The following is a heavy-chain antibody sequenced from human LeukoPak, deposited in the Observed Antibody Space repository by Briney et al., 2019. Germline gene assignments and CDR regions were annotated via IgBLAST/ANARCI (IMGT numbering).Heavy chain of an antibody. CDR1: GYTFTGYY. D-gene: IGHD3-9*01. J-gene: IGHJ5*02. Sequence: GASVKVSCKASGYTFTGYYMHWVRQAPGQGLEWMGWINPNSGGTNYAQKFQGRVTMTRDTSISTAYMELSRLRSDDTAVYYCARGGTYYDILTGYHNWFDPWGQGTLVTVSS. CDR2: INPNSGGT. CDR3: ARGGTYYDILTGYHNWFDP. V-gene: IGHV1-2*02.